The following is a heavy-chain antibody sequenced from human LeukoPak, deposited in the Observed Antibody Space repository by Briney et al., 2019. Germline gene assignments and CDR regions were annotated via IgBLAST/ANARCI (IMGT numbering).Heavy chain of an antibody. CDR2: INHSGST. D-gene: IGHD5-24*01. Sequence: SETLSLTCAVYGGSFSGYYWSWIRQPPGKGLEWIGEINHSGSTNYNPSLKSRVTISVDTSKNQFSLKLSSVTTADTAVYYCARGGRDGYSWGQGTLVTVSS. CDR1: GGSFSGYY. CDR3: ARGGRDGYS. J-gene: IGHJ4*02. V-gene: IGHV4-34*01.